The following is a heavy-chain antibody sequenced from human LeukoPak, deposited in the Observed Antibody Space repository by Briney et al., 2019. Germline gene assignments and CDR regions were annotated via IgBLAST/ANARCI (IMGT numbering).Heavy chain of an antibody. CDR3: ARDAVAGPPYFDY. D-gene: IGHD6-19*01. Sequence: VQPGGSLRLSCTASGFTFSSYWMSWVRQAPGKGLEWVATINQDGSQTYYVDSVKGRFTISRDNAKKSLYLQMNSLRAEDTAVYYCARDAVAGPPYFDYWGQGTLVTVSS. CDR2: INQDGSQT. V-gene: IGHV3-7*01. CDR1: GFTFSSYW. J-gene: IGHJ4*02.